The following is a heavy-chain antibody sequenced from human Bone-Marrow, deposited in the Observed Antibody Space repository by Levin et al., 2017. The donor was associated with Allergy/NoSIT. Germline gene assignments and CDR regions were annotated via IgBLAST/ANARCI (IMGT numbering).Heavy chain of an antibody. Sequence: KPGGSLRLSCAASGFTFSSYSMNWVRQAPGQGLELVSSISSSSSYIYYADSVKGRFTISGDNAKNSLYLQMNSLRAEDTAVYYCAGLQEVGDYNDYWGQGTLVTVSS. CDR1: GFTFSSYS. J-gene: IGHJ4*02. D-gene: IGHD1-26*01. CDR3: AGLQEVGDYNDY. V-gene: IGHV3-21*01. CDR2: ISSSSSYI.